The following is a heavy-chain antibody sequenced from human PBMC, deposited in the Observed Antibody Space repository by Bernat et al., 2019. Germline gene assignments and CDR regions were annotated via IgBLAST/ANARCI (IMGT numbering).Heavy chain of an antibody. J-gene: IGHJ6*03. CDR2: IWNDGSNK. CDR1: GFTFSSYG. V-gene: IGHV3-33*06. D-gene: IGHD3-16*01. Sequence: QVQLVESGGGVVQPGRSLRLSCAASGFTFSSYGMHWVRQAPGKGLEWVALIWNDGSNKYSADSVKGRFTISRDNSKSTLHLQMISLRAEDSAVYYCAKGLGGNGIFYYYMDVWGKGTTVTVSS. CDR3: AKGLGGNGIFYYYMDV.